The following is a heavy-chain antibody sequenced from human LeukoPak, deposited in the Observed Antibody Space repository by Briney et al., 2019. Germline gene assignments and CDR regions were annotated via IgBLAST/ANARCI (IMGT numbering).Heavy chain of an antibody. CDR1: GFSFSSFG. CDR2: ISYDGSNK. CDR3: AKAGYSSGWRNFDS. J-gene: IGHJ4*02. Sequence: PGGSLRLSCVASGFSFSSFGMHWVRQAPGKGLEWVAVISYDGSNKFYADSVKGRFTISRDNSKNTLYLQMNSLRAEDTAVYYCAKAGYSSGWRNFDSWGQGTLVTV. D-gene: IGHD6-19*01. V-gene: IGHV3-30*18.